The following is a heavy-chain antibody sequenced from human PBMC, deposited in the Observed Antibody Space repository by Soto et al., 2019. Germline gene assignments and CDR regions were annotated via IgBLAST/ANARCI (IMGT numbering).Heavy chain of an antibody. Sequence: QVQLQESGPGLVKPSGTLSLTCAVSGGSISSSNWWSWVRQPPGKGLEWIGEIYHSGSTNYNPSLKSRVTISVDKSKNRFPLKLSSVPAADTAVYYCARSYSSSWYYYGMDVWGQGTTVTVSS. V-gene: IGHV4-4*02. J-gene: IGHJ6*02. CDR2: IYHSGST. D-gene: IGHD6-13*01. CDR3: ARSYSSSWYYYGMDV. CDR1: GGSISSSNW.